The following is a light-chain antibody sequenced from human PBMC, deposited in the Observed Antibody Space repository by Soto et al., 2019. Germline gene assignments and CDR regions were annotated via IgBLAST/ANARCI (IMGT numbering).Light chain of an antibody. J-gene: IGLJ7*01. CDR3: CSYAGDGTWV. CDR2: EDN. Sequence: QSALTQPASVSGSPGQSITISCTGTSSDVGSYNLVSWYQQHPGKAPKVMIYEDNKRPSGISDRFSGSKSGNTASLTISGLQAEDEADYYCCSYAGDGTWVFGGGTQLTVL. V-gene: IGLV2-23*01. CDR1: SSDVGSYNL.